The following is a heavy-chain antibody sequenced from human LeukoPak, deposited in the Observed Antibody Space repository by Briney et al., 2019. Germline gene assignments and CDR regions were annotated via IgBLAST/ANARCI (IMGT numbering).Heavy chain of an antibody. CDR1: GGSFSGYY. CDR3: ASGRPRHYYDSSGYYHTSYGDY. Sequence: PSETLSLTCAVYGGSFSGYYWSWIRQPPGKGLEWIGEINHSGSTNYNPSLKSRVTISVDTSKNQFSLKLSSVTAADTAVYYRASGRPRHYYDSSGYYHTSYGDYWGQGTLVTVSS. CDR2: INHSGST. V-gene: IGHV4-34*01. D-gene: IGHD3-22*01. J-gene: IGHJ4*02.